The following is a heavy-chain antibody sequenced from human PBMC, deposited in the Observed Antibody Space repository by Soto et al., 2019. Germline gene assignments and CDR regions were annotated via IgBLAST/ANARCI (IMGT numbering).Heavy chain of an antibody. J-gene: IGHJ4*02. V-gene: IGHV4-30-2*01. Sequence: TLSLTCAVSGGSISGGGFSWSWIRQPPGKGLEWIGYILHTGGTQYNPSLKSRVSMSVDKSKNQFSLHLTSVTAADTAVYYCARLQFGEGFDYWGQGAPVTVYS. CDR2: ILHTGGT. CDR3: ARLQFGEGFDY. CDR1: GGSISGGGFS. D-gene: IGHD3-10*01.